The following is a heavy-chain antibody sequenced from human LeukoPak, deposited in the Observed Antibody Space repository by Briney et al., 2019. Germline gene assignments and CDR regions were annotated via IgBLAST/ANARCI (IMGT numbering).Heavy chain of an antibody. CDR2: IKLDGGEK. J-gene: IGHJ4*02. CDR3: ARGGGDY. D-gene: IGHD3-3*01. CDR1: GLTFSSYW. V-gene: IGHV3-7*01. Sequence: GGSLRLSCEASGLTFSSYWMNWVRQAPGKGLEWVANIKLDGGEKNYGDSVKGRFTISRDNAENSLYLQMNSLGAEDTAVYYCARGGGDYWGRGTPATVSS.